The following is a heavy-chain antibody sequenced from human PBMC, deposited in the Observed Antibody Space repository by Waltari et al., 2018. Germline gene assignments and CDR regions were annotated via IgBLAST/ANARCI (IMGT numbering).Heavy chain of an antibody. Sequence: QVQLQESGPGLVEPSETLSLTCTVSGDSIRGHYWSWIRQPPGKGMEWLGYIFSSATTNDNPSLKSRVTISGDISKNQFALRLTSMTAADTAVYYCARGFGAYCGDDCADPFDIWGRGTMVTVSS. J-gene: IGHJ3*02. V-gene: IGHV4-59*11. CDR1: GDSIRGHY. D-gene: IGHD2-21*01. CDR2: IFSSATT. CDR3: ARGFGAYCGDDCADPFDI.